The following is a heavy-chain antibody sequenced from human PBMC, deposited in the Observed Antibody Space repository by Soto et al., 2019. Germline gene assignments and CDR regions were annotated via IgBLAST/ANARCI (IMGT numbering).Heavy chain of an antibody. CDR3: ARERYSRDWFDP. CDR2: IYYSGST. D-gene: IGHD6-13*01. CDR1: GGSISSYY. V-gene: IGHV4-59*01. Sequence: TLSLTCTVSGGSISSYYWSWIRQPPGKGLEWIGYIYYSGSTNYNPSLKSRVTISVDTSKNQFSLKLSSVTAADTAVYYCARERYSRDWFDPWGQGTLVTVSS. J-gene: IGHJ5*02.